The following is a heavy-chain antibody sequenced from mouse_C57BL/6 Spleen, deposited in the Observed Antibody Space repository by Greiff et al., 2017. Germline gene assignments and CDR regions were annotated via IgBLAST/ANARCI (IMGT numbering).Heavy chain of an antibody. J-gene: IGHJ3*01. CDR2: IDPEDGET. CDR1: GFNIKDYY. V-gene: IGHV14-2*01. CDR3: SYYSSSYRFAY. Sequence: EVQLQQSGAELVKPGASVKLSCTASGFNIKDYYMHWVKQRTEQGLAWIGRIDPEDGETKYAPKVQGKAPIPADTYSNTAYLQLSSLTSEDTAVYYCSYYSSSYRFAYWGQGTLVTVSA. D-gene: IGHD1-1*01.